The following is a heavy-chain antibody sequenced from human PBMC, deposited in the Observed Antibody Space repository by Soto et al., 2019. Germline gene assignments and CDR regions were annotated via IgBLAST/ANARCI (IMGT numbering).Heavy chain of an antibody. CDR2: ISSDGSSI. D-gene: IGHD2-2*01. V-gene: IGHV3-74*03. J-gene: IGHJ4*02. CDR3: VRDGVSVVPFDY. CDR1: GFTFGNYW. Sequence: EVELVESGGGLVQPGGSLRISCAASGFTFGNYWMHWVRQAPGKGLVWVSRISSDGSSITYADSVKGRFTISRDNAENTLHLQMHSLRAEDTAVYYCVRDGVSVVPFDYWGQGTLVAVSS.